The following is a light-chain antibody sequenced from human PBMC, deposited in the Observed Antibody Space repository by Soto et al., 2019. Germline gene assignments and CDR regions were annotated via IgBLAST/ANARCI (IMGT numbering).Light chain of an antibody. J-gene: IGKJ4*01. CDR2: GAS. CDR1: QSVSSD. V-gene: IGKV3-15*01. Sequence: ERVMTKSPATLSVSPGDRATLSCRASQSVSSDLAWYQQKPGRAPRLLIYGASTRATGIAARFSGSGSGTDFTLTISSLQPEDFAVYFCQEYNNWPPVTFGGGTKVDIK. CDR3: QEYNNWPPVT.